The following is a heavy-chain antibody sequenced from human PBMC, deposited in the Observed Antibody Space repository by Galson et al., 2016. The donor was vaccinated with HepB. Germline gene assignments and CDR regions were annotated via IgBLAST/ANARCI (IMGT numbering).Heavy chain of an antibody. V-gene: IGHV7-4-1*02. CDR3: ARAYYDSSGPVFDH. CDR2: MNTDTGNP. J-gene: IGHJ4*02. CDR1: GYTFTQFP. Sequence: SVKVSCKASGYTFTQFPIYWVRQVPGQGLEWMGWMNTDTGNPTYAQGFTGRFVFSLDTSVSTAYLQISSLEAEDTAVYYCARAYYDSSGPVFDHWGQGTLVTVSS. D-gene: IGHD3-22*01.